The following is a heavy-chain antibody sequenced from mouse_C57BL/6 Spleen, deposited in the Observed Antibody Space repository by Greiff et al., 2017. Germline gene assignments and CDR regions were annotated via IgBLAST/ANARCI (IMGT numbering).Heavy chain of an antibody. Sequence: QVQLQQPGAELVRPGSSVKLSCKASGYTFTSYWMDWVKQRPGQGLEWIGNIYPSDSETHYNQKFKDKATLTVDKSSSTAYMQLSSLTSEDSAVYYCATYYSNYVGYFDVWGTGTTVTVSS. D-gene: IGHD2-5*01. J-gene: IGHJ1*03. CDR1: GYTFTSYW. CDR3: ATYYSNYVGYFDV. V-gene: IGHV1-61*01. CDR2: IYPSDSET.